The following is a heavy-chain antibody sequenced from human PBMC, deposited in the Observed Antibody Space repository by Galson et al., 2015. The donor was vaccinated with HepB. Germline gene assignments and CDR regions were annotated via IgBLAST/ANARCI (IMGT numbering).Heavy chain of an antibody. D-gene: IGHD1-14*01. CDR2: VWFDGSKE. Sequence: SLRLSCAASGFAFSNYGMHWVRQAPGKGLEWMAVVWFDGSKEFYAESVKGRLTISRDNFKNTLYLQMNSLRAEDTAVYYCARYNVGSALDYWGQGTLVTVSS. CDR1: GFAFSNYG. V-gene: IGHV3-33*01. CDR3: ARYNVGSALDY. J-gene: IGHJ4*02.